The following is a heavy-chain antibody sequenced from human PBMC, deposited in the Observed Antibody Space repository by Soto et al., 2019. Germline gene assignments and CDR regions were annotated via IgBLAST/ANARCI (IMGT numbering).Heavy chain of an antibody. V-gene: IGHV4-34*01. CDR3: ARGRGVAVLFAY. CDR2: INHSGST. CDR1: GGSFSGYY. J-gene: IGHJ4*02. Sequence: PSETLSLTCAVYGGSFSGYYWSWIRQPPGKGLEWIGEINHSGSTNYNPSLKSRVTISVDTSKNQFSLKLSSVTAADTAVYYCARGRGVAVLFAYWGQGTLVTVSS. D-gene: IGHD3-10*01.